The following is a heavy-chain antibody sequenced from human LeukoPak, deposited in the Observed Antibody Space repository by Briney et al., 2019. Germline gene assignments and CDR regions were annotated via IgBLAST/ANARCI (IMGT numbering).Heavy chain of an antibody. CDR2: IRYDGSNK. CDR1: GFTFSSYW. Sequence: GGSLRLSCAASGFTFSSYWMSWVRQARGRGLEWVAFIRYDGSNKYYADSVKGRFTISRDNSKNTLYLQMNSLRAEDTAVYYCAKEGLLDYYYYYMDVWGKGTTVTISS. D-gene: IGHD3-3*02. V-gene: IGHV3-30*02. CDR3: AKEGLLDYYYYYMDV. J-gene: IGHJ6*03.